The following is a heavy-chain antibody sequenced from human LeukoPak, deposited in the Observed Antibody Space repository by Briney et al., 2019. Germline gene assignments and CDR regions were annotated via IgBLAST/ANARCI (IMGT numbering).Heavy chain of an antibody. V-gene: IGHV3-30-3*01. CDR3: ARDSGSVRDYLDY. CDR1: GFIFSNYA. D-gene: IGHD1-26*01. J-gene: IGHJ4*02. CDR2: ISYDGSNK. Sequence: GRSLRLSCTASGFIFSNYAMDRVRQAPGKGLEWVAIISYDGSNKYYADSVKGRFTISRDNSKNTLYLQMNSLRAEDTAVYYCARDSGSVRDYLDYWGQGTLVTVSS.